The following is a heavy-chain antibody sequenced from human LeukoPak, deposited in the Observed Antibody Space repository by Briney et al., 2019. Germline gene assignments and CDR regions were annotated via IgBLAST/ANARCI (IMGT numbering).Heavy chain of an antibody. CDR1: GFTFSNYA. D-gene: IGHD2-2*01. CDR3: ATRGDTSSGIDY. Sequence: GGSLRLSCAASGFTFSNYALHWVRQAPGKGLEWVAVISYDGSNKFYADSVRGRFTISRDNSKNTLFLQMNSLRAEDTAVYYCATRGDTSSGIDYWGQGTLVTVSS. V-gene: IGHV3-30*04. CDR2: ISYDGSNK. J-gene: IGHJ4*02.